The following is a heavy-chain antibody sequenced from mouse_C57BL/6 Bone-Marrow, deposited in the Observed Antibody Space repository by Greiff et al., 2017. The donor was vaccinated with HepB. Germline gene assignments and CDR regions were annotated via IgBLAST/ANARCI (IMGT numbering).Heavy chain of an antibody. Sequence: VQLQQSGPGLVKPSQSLSLTCSVTGYSITSGYYWNWIRQFPGNKLEWMGYISYDGSNNYNPSLKNRISITRDTSKNQFFLKLNSVTTEDTATYYCARDGSSYGFAYWGQGTLVTVSA. J-gene: IGHJ3*01. CDR1: GYSITSGYY. CDR3: ARDGSSYGFAY. CDR2: ISYDGSN. D-gene: IGHD1-1*01. V-gene: IGHV3-6*01.